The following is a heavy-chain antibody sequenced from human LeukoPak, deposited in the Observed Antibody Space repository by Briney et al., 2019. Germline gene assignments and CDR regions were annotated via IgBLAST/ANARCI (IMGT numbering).Heavy chain of an antibody. Sequence: PGGSLRLSCAASGFTFSSYSMHWVRQAPGKGLEWVSLISTSSIYIYYADSVKGRFTISRDNAKNSLYLQMNSLRAEDTAVYYCARRTMVRGVNWGQGTLVTVSS. CDR3: ARRTMVRGVN. D-gene: IGHD3-10*01. J-gene: IGHJ4*02. CDR1: GFTFSSYS. V-gene: IGHV3-21*04. CDR2: ISTSSIYI.